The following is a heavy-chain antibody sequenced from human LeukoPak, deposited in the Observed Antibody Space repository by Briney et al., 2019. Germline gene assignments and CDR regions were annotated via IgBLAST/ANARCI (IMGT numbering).Heavy chain of an antibody. V-gene: IGHV3-48*03. D-gene: IGHD3-10*02. Sequence: PGGSLRLSCAASVFIFTPYEMNWVRQAPGKGLEWVSYISSTGIIRYYADSVKGRFTISRDNVKNSLVLQTNSLRAEDTAVYYCTELGITMIGGVWGKGTAVTISS. CDR2: ISSTGIIR. CDR1: VFIFTPYE. J-gene: IGHJ6*04. CDR3: TELGITMIGGV.